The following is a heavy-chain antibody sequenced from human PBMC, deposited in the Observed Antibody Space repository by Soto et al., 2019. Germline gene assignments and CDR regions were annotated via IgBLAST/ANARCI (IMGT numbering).Heavy chain of an antibody. CDR3: XRDRXYXXXSSGYYNFXY. CDR2: ISYDGNNQ. Sequence: QVQXXXSGGGVXXPXXXLXLSCAASGFTFNNYAMHWVRQAPGKGLEWVAVISYDGNNQYYADSVKGRFAXXXXXSKXXXXXXXXXXXXXXXXXXYCXRDRXYXXXSSGYYNFXYWXXXXXXXVSS. CDR1: GFTFNNYA. V-gene: IGHV3-30*09. J-gene: IGHJ4*01. D-gene: IGHD3-22*01.